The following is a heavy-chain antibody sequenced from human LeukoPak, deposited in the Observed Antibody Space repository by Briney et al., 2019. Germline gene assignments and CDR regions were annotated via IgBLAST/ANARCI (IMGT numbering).Heavy chain of an antibody. Sequence: GGSLRLSCAASGFTFSSYGMHWVRQAPGKGLEWVAVIWYDGSNKYYADSVKGRFTISRDNSKNTLYLQMNSLRAEDTAVYYCASVADYYDSSGPTGNAFDIWGQGTMVTVSS. J-gene: IGHJ3*02. CDR1: GFTFSSYG. CDR2: IWYDGSNK. D-gene: IGHD3-22*01. CDR3: ASVADYYDSSGPTGNAFDI. V-gene: IGHV3-33*01.